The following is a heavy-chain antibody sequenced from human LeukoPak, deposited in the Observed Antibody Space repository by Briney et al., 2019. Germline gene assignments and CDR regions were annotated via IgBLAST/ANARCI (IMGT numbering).Heavy chain of an antibody. CDR1: GGSFSGYY. D-gene: IGHD1-26*01. CDR3: AKDSQYSGSYLGRFFFDY. CDR2: ISGSGGST. J-gene: IGHJ4*02. Sequence: PSETLSLTCAVYGGSFSGYYWSWVRQAPGKGLEWVSAISGSGGSTYYADSVKGRFTISRDNSKNTLYLQMNSLRAEDTAVYYCAKDSQYSGSYLGRFFFDYWGQGTLVTVSS. V-gene: IGHV3-23*01.